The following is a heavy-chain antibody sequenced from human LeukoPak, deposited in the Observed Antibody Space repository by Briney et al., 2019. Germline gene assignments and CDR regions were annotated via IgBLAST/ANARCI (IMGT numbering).Heavy chain of an antibody. CDR2: INPNSGAT. CDR3: ARHGGAADY. J-gene: IGHJ4*02. V-gene: IGHV1-2*02. D-gene: IGHD1-26*01. CDR1: GYTFTGYY. Sequence: ASVKVSCKGSGYTFTGYYMHWVRQAPGQGLEWMAWINPNSGATNYAQRFQGRVTVTRDTSISTAYMELTRLRSDDTAVYYCARHGGAADYWGQGTLVTVSS.